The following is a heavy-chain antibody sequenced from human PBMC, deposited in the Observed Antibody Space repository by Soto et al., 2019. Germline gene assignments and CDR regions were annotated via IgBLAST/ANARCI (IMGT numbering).Heavy chain of an antibody. D-gene: IGHD3-3*01. CDR1: GFTFNNYN. CDR3: ARDRGITIFGVAFDAFDV. Sequence: EVQLVESGGGLVQPGGSLRLSCAASGFTFNNYNMNWVRQAPGKGLEWISYISSSSSAIYYADSVKGRFAISRDNAKNSLYLQMNSLRDEDTAMYYCARDRGITIFGVAFDAFDVWGQGTMVTVSS. CDR2: ISSSSSAI. J-gene: IGHJ3*01. V-gene: IGHV3-48*02.